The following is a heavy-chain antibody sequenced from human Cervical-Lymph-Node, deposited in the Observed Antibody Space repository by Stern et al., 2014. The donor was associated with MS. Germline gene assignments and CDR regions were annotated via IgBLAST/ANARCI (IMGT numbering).Heavy chain of an antibody. CDR3: ARGGGDWNAFAI. V-gene: IGHV3-53*01. CDR2: IYSDGRT. J-gene: IGHJ3*02. Sequence: VQLVQSGGGLIQPGGSLRLSCAASGFTVTNNYMSWVRQAPGRGLEWVSVIYSDGRTNYADSVKGRFTISRDTSKNTVFLQMNGLRAEDTDVYYCARGGGDWNAFAIWGQGTTITVSS. D-gene: IGHD2-21*02. CDR1: GFTVTNNY.